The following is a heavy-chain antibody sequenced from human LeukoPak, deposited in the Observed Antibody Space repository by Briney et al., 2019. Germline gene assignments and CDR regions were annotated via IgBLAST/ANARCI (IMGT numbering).Heavy chain of an antibody. Sequence: LEWMGWINAGDGNTRYSQHFQGRLTVTRDTSASTAYMELSSLRSEDTAVYYCALGAYDYWGQGTLVTVSS. CDR3: ALGAYDY. D-gene: IGHD1-26*01. CDR2: INAGDGNT. V-gene: IGHV1-3*01. J-gene: IGHJ4*02.